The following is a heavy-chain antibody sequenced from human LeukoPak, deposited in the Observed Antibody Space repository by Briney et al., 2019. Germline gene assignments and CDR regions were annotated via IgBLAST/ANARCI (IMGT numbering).Heavy chain of an antibody. CDR1: GGSISSYY. V-gene: IGHV4-59*01. CDR3: ARDKEAGTFDY. CDR2: IYYSGST. J-gene: IGHJ4*02. D-gene: IGHD6-19*01. Sequence: SETLSLTCTVSGGSISSYYWSWIRQPPGKGLEWIGYIYYSGSTNYNPSLKSRVTISVDTSKNQFFLKLSSVTAADTAVYYCARDKEAGTFDYWGQGTLVTVSS.